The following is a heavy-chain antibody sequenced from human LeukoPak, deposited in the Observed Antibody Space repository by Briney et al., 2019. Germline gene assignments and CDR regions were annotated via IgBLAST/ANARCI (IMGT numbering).Heavy chain of an antibody. CDR3: ARVGSGGAWFDF. CDR1: SGSITGYY. Sequence: SETLSLTCTVPSGSITGYYWSWIRQPPGKGQEWIGYVYATGTTNYNPSLMTRATISIDTSKNQLSLTLTSVAAADTAVYYCARVGSGGAWFDFWGQGTLVSVSS. V-gene: IGHV4-59*01. D-gene: IGHD6-19*01. CDR2: VYATGTT. J-gene: IGHJ4*02.